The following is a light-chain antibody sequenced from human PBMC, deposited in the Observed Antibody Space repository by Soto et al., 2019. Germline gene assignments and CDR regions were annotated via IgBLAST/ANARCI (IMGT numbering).Light chain of an antibody. Sequence: EIVMTQSPVTLSVSLGERAALSCRASQSVGSNFAWYQQRPGQAPRVLIYGTSTRATGVPARFSGSGSGTDFTLTISSLQSEDFAVYYCQQYNNWPYTFGQGTRLEIK. CDR3: QQYNNWPYT. V-gene: IGKV3-15*01. J-gene: IGKJ2*01. CDR1: QSVGSN. CDR2: GTS.